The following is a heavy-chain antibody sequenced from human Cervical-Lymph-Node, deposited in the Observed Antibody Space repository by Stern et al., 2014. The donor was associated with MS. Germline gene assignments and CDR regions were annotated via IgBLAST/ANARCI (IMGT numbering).Heavy chain of an antibody. J-gene: IGHJ4*02. Sequence: EDQLVESGGGLVQPGGSLRLSCAASGFTFSSYAMSWVRQAPGKGLEWVSAISGSGGSTYYADSVKGRFTISRDNSKNTLYVQMNSLRAEDTAVYYCAKDVGRFVDTAMEFDYWGQGTLVTVSS. CDR2: ISGSGGST. CDR3: AKDVGRFVDTAMEFDY. CDR1: GFTFSSYA. D-gene: IGHD5-18*01. V-gene: IGHV3-23*04.